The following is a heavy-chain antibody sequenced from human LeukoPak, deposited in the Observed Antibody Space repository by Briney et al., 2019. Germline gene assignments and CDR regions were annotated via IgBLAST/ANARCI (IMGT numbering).Heavy chain of an antibody. CDR3: ARGSGTMVRGVANWFDP. D-gene: IGHD3-10*01. V-gene: IGHV3-30-3*01. CDR1: GFTFSSYA. CDR2: ISYDGSNK. J-gene: IGHJ5*02. Sequence: GGSLRLSCAASGFTFSSYAMHWVRQAPGKGLEWVAVISYDGSNKYYADSVKGRFTISRDNSKNTLYLQMNSLRAEDMAVYYCARGSGTMVRGVANWFDPWGQGTLVTVSS.